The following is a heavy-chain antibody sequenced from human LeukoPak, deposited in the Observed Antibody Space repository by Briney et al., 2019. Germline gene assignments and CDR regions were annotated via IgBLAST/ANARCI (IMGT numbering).Heavy chain of an antibody. J-gene: IGHJ4*02. CDR3: ARAGYSYGAGYYFDY. D-gene: IGHD5-18*01. V-gene: IGHV4-59*01. CDR1: GGSISSYY. CDR2: IYYTGAT. Sequence: SETLSLTCTVSGGSISSYYWSWIRLPPGKGLEWIGYIYYTGATYYNPSLKSRVTISLDTSKNQFSLKLSSVTAADAAVYYCARAGYSYGAGYYFDYWGQGALVTVSS.